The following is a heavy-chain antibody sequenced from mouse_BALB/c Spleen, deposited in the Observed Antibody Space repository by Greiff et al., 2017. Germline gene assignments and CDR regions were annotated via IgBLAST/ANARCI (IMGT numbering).Heavy chain of an antibody. V-gene: IGHV5-9-4*01. J-gene: IGHJ3*01. D-gene: IGHD1-2*01. CDR1: GFTFSSYA. Sequence: EVMLVESGGGLVKPGGSLKLSCAASGFTFSSYAMSWVRQSPEKRLEWVAEISSGGSYTYYPDTVTGRFTISRDNAKNTLYLEMSSLRSEDTAMYYCARAFTTATSTFAYWGQGTLVTVSA. CDR3: ARAFTTATSTFAY. CDR2: ISSGGSYT.